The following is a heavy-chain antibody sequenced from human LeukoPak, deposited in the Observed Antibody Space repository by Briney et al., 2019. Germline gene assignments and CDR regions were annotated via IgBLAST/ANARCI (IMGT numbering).Heavy chain of an antibody. V-gene: IGHV3-30*18. Sequence: GGSLRLSCAASGFTFSSYGMHWVRQAPGKGLEWVAVISYDGSNKYYADSVKGRFTISRDNSKNTLYLQMNSLIAEDTAVYYCAKGRTFDIWGQGTMVTVSS. CDR3: AKGRTFDI. J-gene: IGHJ3*02. CDR2: ISYDGSNK. CDR1: GFTFSSYG.